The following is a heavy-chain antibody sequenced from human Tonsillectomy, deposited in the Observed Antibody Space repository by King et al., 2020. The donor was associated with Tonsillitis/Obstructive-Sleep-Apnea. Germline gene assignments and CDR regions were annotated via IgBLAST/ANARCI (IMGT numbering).Heavy chain of an antibody. CDR3: ARHMGPATIEVVYGMDV. V-gene: IGHV1-2*06. CDR1: GYTFTDYY. J-gene: IGHJ6*02. D-gene: IGHD5-24*01. CDR2: INPNSGGT. Sequence: SGAEVKKPGASVKVSCKASGYTFTDYYVHWVRQAPGQGLEWMGRINPNSGGTNYAQKFQGRVTMTRDTSIRTAYMELSRLRSDDTAIYSCARHMGPATIEVVYGMDVWGQGTTVTVSS.